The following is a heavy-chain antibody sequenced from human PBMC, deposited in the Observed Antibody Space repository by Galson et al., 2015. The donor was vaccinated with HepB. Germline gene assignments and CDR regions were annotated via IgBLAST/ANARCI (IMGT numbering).Heavy chain of an antibody. CDR3: AHRDYCSGGICYSGPYFDF. CDR1: GFSLSTSGVA. Sequence: PALVKPTQTLTLMCTFSGFSLSTSGVAVGWIRQPPGKALEWLALIYWNDDKRYSPSLKSRLTITKDTSKSQVVLTMTNMDPVDTATYYCAHRDYCSGGICYSGPYFDFWGQGTLVTVSS. D-gene: IGHD2-15*01. J-gene: IGHJ4*02. V-gene: IGHV2-5*01. CDR2: IYWNDDK.